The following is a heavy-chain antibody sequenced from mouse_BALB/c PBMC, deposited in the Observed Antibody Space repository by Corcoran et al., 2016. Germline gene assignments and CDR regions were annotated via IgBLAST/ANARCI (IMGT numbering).Heavy chain of an antibody. Sequence: QVQLQQSGPELVKPGASVKMSCKASGYTFTDYVISWVKQRTGQGLEWIGEIYPGSGSTYYNEKFEGKATLTADKSSNTVYMQLSSLTSEDSAVYFCATFYDGYYEAWFAYWGQGTLVTVSA. CDR1: GYTFTDYV. CDR3: ATFYDGYYEAWFAY. V-gene: IGHV1-81*01. CDR2: IYPGSGST. D-gene: IGHD2-3*01. J-gene: IGHJ3*01.